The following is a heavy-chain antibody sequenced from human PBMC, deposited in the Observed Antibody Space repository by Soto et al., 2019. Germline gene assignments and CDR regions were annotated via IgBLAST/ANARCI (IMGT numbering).Heavy chain of an antibody. J-gene: IGHJ4*02. V-gene: IGHV1-18*04. CDR1: GDTFTSNG. CDR2: ISIYNGNT. CDR3: ARAPGSSSRPLVFDY. Sequence: QVQVVQSGAEVKRPGASVKVSCKASGDTFTSNGISWVRQDPGQGLEWLAWISIYNGNTQYAQKVQGRVNMTTDTSTNTAYMELRSLSSDDTAVYYCARAPGSSSRPLVFDYWGQGTLVTVSA. D-gene: IGHD6-6*01.